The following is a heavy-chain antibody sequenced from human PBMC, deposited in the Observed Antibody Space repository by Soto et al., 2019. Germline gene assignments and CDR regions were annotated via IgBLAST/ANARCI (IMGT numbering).Heavy chain of an antibody. CDR1: GGSISSGGYY. V-gene: IGHV4-31*03. J-gene: IGHJ5*02. Sequence: QVQLQESGPGLVKPSQTLSLTCTVSGGSISSGGYYWSWIRQHPGKGLEWIGYIYYSGSTYYNPFXKSRVTISVDXXKXQYXLKLSSVTAADTAVYYCAREGTMVRGVIISNWFDPWGQGTLVTVSS. D-gene: IGHD3-10*01. CDR3: AREGTMVRGVIISNWFDP. CDR2: IYYSGST.